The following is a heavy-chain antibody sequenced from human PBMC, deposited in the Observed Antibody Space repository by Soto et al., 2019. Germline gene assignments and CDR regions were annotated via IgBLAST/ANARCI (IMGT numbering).Heavy chain of an antibody. CDR1: GFTFSSYG. D-gene: IGHD4-17*01. CDR3: ARASTTVTLPCYFDY. Sequence: QVQLVESGGGVVQPGRSLRLSCAASGFTFSSYGMHWVRQAPGKGLEWVAVIWYDGSNKYYADSVKGRFTISRDNSKNTLYLQMNSLRAEDTAVYYCARASTTVTLPCYFDYWGQGTLVTVSS. CDR2: IWYDGSNK. J-gene: IGHJ4*02. V-gene: IGHV3-33*01.